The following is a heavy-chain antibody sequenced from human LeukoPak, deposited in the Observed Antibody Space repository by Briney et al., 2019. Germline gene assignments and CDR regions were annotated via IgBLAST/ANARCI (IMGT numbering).Heavy chain of an antibody. J-gene: IGHJ4*02. CDR2: IKQDGSAK. Sequence: GGSLRLSCTASGFTFSDYWMTWVRQAPGQGLEWVANIKQDGSAKYYVDSVKGRFTISRDNAKNSLYLQMDSLRVEDTATYYCARWRGSTSERSDYWGQGTLVTVSS. CDR1: GFTFSDYW. V-gene: IGHV3-7*01. CDR3: ARWRGSTSERSDY. D-gene: IGHD2-2*01.